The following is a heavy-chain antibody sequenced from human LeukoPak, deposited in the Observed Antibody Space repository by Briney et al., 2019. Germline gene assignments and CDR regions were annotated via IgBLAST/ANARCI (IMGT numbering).Heavy chain of an antibody. Sequence: GGSLRLSCAASGFTFSSYSMNWVRQAPGKGLEWVSSISSSSSYIYYADSVKGRFTIYRDNAKNSLYLQMNSLRAEDTAVYYCARGDYCSGGSCPIPFDYWGQGTLVTVSS. V-gene: IGHV3-21*01. CDR1: GFTFSSYS. J-gene: IGHJ4*02. CDR3: ARGDYCSGGSCPIPFDY. D-gene: IGHD2-15*01. CDR2: ISSSSSYI.